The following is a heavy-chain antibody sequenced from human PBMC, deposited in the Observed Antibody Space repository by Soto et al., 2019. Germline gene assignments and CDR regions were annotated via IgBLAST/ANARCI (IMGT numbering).Heavy chain of an antibody. CDR1: GYTLTELS. CDR3: AKFTRFLEWFRFDY. J-gene: IGHJ4*02. Sequence: ASVKVSCKVSGYTLTELSMHWVRQAPGKGLEWMGGFGPEDGETIYAQKFQGRVTMTEDTSTDTAYMELSSLRSEDTAVYYCAKFTRFLEWFRFDYWGQGTLVTVSS. V-gene: IGHV1-24*01. CDR2: FGPEDGET. D-gene: IGHD3-3*01.